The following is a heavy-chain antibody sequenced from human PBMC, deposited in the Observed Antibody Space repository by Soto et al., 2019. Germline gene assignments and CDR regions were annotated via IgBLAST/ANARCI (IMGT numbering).Heavy chain of an antibody. D-gene: IGHD3-10*01. V-gene: IGHV3-23*01. CDR2: IGDGGDRT. J-gene: IGHJ4*02. CDR1: GFTVSNYG. Sequence: GGSLRLSCTASGFTVSNYGLAWVRQTPGKRLEWVSGIGDGGDRTYYADSVKGRFTISRDISRNTLYLQMNSLISEDTAVYYCAKQITGPNSGFDYWGQGTLVTVSS. CDR3: AKQITGPNSGFDY.